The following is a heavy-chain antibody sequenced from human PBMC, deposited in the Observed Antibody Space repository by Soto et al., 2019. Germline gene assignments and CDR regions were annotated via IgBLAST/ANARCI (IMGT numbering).Heavy chain of an antibody. CDR3: VRSKGGYSYGTPFDY. CDR2: ISWNSGNI. V-gene: IGHV3-9*01. CDR1: GFTFDDYA. D-gene: IGHD5-18*01. Sequence: EVQLEESGGALVQPDRSLRLSCAASGFTFDDYAMHWVRQVLGKGLEWVSSISWNSGNIGYADSVKGRFTTSRDNAKNSLSLQMNSLRPEDTALYYCVRSKGGYSYGTPFDYWGQGTLVTVSS. J-gene: IGHJ4*02.